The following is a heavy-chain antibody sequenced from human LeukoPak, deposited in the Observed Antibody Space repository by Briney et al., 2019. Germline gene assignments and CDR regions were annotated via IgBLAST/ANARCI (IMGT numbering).Heavy chain of an antibody. J-gene: IGHJ6*03. D-gene: IGHD3-16*02. CDR2: ISSSSSTI. CDR3: ARDFSWLGYTPPYYYYYYMDV. V-gene: IGHV3-48*01. CDR1: GFTFSSYS. Sequence: GGSLRLSCAASGFTFSSYSMNWVRQAPGKGLEWVSYISSSSSTIYYADSVKGRFTISRDNAKNSLYLQMNSLRAEDTAVYYCARDFSWLGYTPPYYYYYYMDVWGKGTTVTVSS.